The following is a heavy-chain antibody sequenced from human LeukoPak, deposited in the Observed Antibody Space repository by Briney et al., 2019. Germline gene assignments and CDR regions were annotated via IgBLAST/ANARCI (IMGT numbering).Heavy chain of an antibody. CDR2: MNPNSGNT. D-gene: IGHD3-3*01. V-gene: IGHV1-8*01. Sequence: ASVTVSCKASGYTFTSYDINWVRQATGQGLEWMGWMNPNSGNTGYAQKFQGRVTMTRNTSISTAYMELSSLRSEDTAVYYCARVYDFWEPYYYYGMDVWGQGTTVTVSS. CDR3: ARVYDFWEPYYYYGMDV. CDR1: GYTFTSYD. J-gene: IGHJ6*02.